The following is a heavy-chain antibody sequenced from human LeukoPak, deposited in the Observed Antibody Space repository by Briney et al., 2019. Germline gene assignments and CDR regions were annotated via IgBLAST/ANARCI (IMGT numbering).Heavy chain of an antibody. CDR3: VRLCTISSGAGKGYIDY. V-gene: IGHV4-39*01. J-gene: IGHJ4*02. CDR2: IYYSGGT. CDR1: GGSISSGSYY. Sequence: SETLSLTCTVSGGSISSGSYYWGWIRQPPGKGLEWIGSIYYSGGTYYNTSLTSRVTISVVTSKNQFSLKLSSVTAADTALYNCVRLCTISSGAGKGYIDYWGQGTLVTVSS. D-gene: IGHD3-10*01.